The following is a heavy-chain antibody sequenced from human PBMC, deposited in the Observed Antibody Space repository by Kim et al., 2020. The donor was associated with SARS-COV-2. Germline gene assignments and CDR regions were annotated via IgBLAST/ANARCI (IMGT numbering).Heavy chain of an antibody. Sequence: NPSLKSRVTISVDTSKNQFSLKLSSVTAADTAVYYCARDRHSSSWYGMDVWGQGTTVTVSS. D-gene: IGHD6-13*01. CDR3: ARDRHSSSWYGMDV. J-gene: IGHJ6*02. V-gene: IGHV4-59*01.